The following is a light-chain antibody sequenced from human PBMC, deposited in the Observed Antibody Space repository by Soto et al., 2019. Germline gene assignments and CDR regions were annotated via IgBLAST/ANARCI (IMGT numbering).Light chain of an antibody. V-gene: IGLV1-40*01. CDR2: GNS. CDR3: HSYDSGLSGYV. J-gene: IGLJ1*01. Sequence: QSVLTQPPSVSGAPGQRVTISCTGSSSNIGAGYDVHWYQQLPGTAPKLLIYGNSNRPSGVPDRFSGSKSGPPASLAITGLKAEDEADYSCHSYDSGLSGYVFGTGT. CDR1: SSNIGAGYD.